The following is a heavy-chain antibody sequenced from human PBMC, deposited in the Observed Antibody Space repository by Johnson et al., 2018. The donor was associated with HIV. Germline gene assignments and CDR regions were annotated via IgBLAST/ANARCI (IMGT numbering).Heavy chain of an antibody. Sequence: QMLLVESGGGLVQPGGSLRLSCAASGFTFSSYGMHWVRQAPGKGLVWVAFLRYDGDITYYIDSVKGRFTISRDNSKNRLYLHMISLSVEDTAVYYCASTGSGSDDAFDIWGQGTMVTVSS. CDR1: GFTFSSYG. V-gene: IGHV3-30*02. J-gene: IGHJ3*02. CDR3: ASTGSGSDDAFDI. D-gene: IGHD3-10*01. CDR2: LRYDGDIT.